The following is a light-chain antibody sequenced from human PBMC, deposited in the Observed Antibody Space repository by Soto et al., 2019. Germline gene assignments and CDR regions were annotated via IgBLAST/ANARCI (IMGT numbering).Light chain of an antibody. Sequence: AIQMTQSPSSLSASVGDRVTITCRASQDIRDELGWYQQKPGKAPKLLISTASTLHSGVPSRFSGSGSGTDFTLTISSLQPEDFATYYCLQDHGYPRTFGLGTKVEIK. J-gene: IGKJ1*01. CDR2: TAS. CDR3: LQDHGYPRT. CDR1: QDIRDE. V-gene: IGKV1-6*01.